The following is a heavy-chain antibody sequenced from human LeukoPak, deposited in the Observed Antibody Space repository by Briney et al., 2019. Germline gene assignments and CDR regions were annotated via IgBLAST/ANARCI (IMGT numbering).Heavy chain of an antibody. CDR1: GGSISSYY. Sequence: SETLSLTCTVSGGSISSYYWSWIRQPPGKGLEWIGYIYYSGSTYYNPSLKSRVTISVDTSKNQFSLKLSSVTAADTAVYYCARDLSGSGLQHWGQGTLVTVSS. CDR2: IYYSGST. J-gene: IGHJ1*01. D-gene: IGHD6-25*01. CDR3: ARDLSGSGLQH. V-gene: IGHV4-59*12.